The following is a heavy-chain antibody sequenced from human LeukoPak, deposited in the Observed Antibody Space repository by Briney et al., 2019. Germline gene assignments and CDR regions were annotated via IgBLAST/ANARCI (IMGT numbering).Heavy chain of an antibody. V-gene: IGHV4-34*01. J-gene: IGHJ4*02. CDR3: ARTVWNAPFDY. CDR2: INHSGRT. Sequence: SETLSLTCAVYGGSFSGYYWSWVRQPPGKGLEWIGEINHSGRTNYNPSLKSRVTISVDTSKNQFSLKLSSVTAADTAVYYCARTVWNAPFDYWGQGTLVTVSS. D-gene: IGHD1-1*01. CDR1: GGSFSGYY.